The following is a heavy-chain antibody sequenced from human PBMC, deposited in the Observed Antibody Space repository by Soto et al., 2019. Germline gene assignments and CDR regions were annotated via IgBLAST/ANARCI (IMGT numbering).Heavy chain of an antibody. CDR3: AGVDTDYYDSSCYLSNWFAP. J-gene: IGHJ5*02. V-gene: IGHV4-31*03. D-gene: IGHD3-22*01. CDR2: IYYSGST. Sequence: QVQLQESGPGLVKPSQTLSLTCTVSGGSISSGGYYWSWIRQHPGKGLEWIGYIYYSGSTYYKLTLKSRVTITVDTSKNQFSLKLSAVTAADTAVYYRAGVDTDYYDSSCYLSNWFAPWGQGTLVTVSS. CDR1: GGSISSGGYY.